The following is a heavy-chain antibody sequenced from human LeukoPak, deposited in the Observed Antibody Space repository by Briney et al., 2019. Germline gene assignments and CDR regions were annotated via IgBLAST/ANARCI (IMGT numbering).Heavy chain of an antibody. Sequence: GGSLRLSCSASGFTFSSYAMHWVRQAPGKGLEYVSAISSNGGSTYYADSVKGRFTISRDNSKNTLYLQMSSLRAEDTAVYYCVKAWTAMVIGFDWFDPWGQGTLVTVSS. CDR2: ISSNGGST. J-gene: IGHJ5*02. CDR3: VKAWTAMVIGFDWFDP. V-gene: IGHV3-64D*06. D-gene: IGHD5-18*01. CDR1: GFTFSSYA.